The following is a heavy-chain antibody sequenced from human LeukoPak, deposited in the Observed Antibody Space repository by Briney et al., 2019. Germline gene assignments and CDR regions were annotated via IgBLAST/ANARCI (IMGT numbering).Heavy chain of an antibody. V-gene: IGHV3-48*01. CDR2: ISSGGSVM. Sequence: GGSLRLSCGASGYTFSDYTMNWVRQAPGKGPEWISYISSGGSVMHYADSVKGRFTISRDNVENSLYLQMNSLRVEDTAVYYCTRDLEYWGQGVLVTVSS. CDR1: GYTFSDYT. J-gene: IGHJ4*02. CDR3: TRDLEY.